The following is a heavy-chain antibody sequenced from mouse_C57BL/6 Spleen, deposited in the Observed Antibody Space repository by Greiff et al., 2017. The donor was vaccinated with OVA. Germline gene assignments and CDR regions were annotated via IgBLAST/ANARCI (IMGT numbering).Heavy chain of an antibody. CDR1: GYAFSSYW. CDR2: IYPGDGDT. D-gene: IGHD1-1*01. J-gene: IGHJ3*01. CDR3: ARWTVVAPFAY. Sequence: QVQLKQSGAELVKPGASVKISCKASGYAFSSYWMNWVKQRPGKGLEWIGQIYPGDGDTNYNGKFKGKATLTADKSSSTAYMQLSSLTSEDSAVYFCARWTVVAPFAYWGQGTLVTVSA. V-gene: IGHV1-80*01.